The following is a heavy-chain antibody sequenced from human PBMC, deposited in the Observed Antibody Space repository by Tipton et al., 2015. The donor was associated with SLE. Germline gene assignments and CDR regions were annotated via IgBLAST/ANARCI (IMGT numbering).Heavy chain of an antibody. Sequence: TLSLTCTVSGASVSSYYWSWIRQPPGKGLEWLGYIYRNGSTNYNPSLRSRITISVDTSKRQLSLKLTSVTAADTAVYYCARDPGCSGGSCYALDYWGQGSLVTVSA. CDR2: IYRNGST. CDR3: ARDPGCSGGSCYALDY. CDR1: GASVSSYY. J-gene: IGHJ4*02. D-gene: IGHD2-15*01. V-gene: IGHV4-4*08.